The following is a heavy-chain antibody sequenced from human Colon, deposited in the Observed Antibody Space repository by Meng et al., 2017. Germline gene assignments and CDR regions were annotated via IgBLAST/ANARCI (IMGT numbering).Heavy chain of an antibody. CDR3: ARGASDYDFDY. V-gene: IGHV4-61*02. Sequence: GRVCVEPAQPRSLTCTVDGGPREGSYYRTWVRPPAGKGREWIGRMQTTGTTSYNPSLKSRVTISVDTSKNQFSLKLSSVTAADTAVYYCARGASDYDFDYWGQGTLVTVSS. CDR2: MQTTGTT. CDR1: GGPREGSYY. J-gene: IGHJ4*02. D-gene: IGHD3-22*01.